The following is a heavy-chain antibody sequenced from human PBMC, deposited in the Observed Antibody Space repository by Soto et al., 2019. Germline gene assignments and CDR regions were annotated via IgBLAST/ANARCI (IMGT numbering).Heavy chain of an antibody. Sequence: EVQLVESGGGLVQPGGSLRLSCAASGFTFSSYSMNWVRQAPGKGLEWVSDISSSSSTIYYADSVKGRFTISRDNAKNSLYLQMNSLRAEDTAVYYCARDLGYSSGWGYWGQGTLVTVSS. CDR1: GFTFSSYS. J-gene: IGHJ4*02. D-gene: IGHD6-19*01. CDR3: ARDLGYSSGWGY. CDR2: ISSSSSTI. V-gene: IGHV3-48*01.